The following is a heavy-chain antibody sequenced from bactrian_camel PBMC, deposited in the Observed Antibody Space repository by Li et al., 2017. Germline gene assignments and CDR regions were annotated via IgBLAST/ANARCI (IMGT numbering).Heavy chain of an antibody. CDR1: GFAFNSYD. D-gene: IGHD8*01. Sequence: DVQLVESGGGSVQPGGSLRLSCAACGFAFNSYDMSWVRQAPGKGLEWVSTIKRDDGTTYYLEAVKGRFTISRDDAENTLYLQMDSLKAEDTAVYYCAADWHDGNWAPRSQGTQVTVS. V-gene: IGHV3S40*01. CDR2: IKRDDGTT. J-gene: IGHJ4*01.